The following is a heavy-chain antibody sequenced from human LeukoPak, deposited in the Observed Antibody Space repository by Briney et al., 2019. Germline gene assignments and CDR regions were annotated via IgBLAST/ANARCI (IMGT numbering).Heavy chain of an antibody. CDR1: GGTFSSYA. D-gene: IGHD2-15*01. J-gene: IGHJ4*02. Sequence: SVKVSCKASGGTFSSYAISWVRQAPGQGLEWMGGIIPIFGTANYAQKFQGRVTITADKSTSTAYMELSSLRSEDTAVYYCARVERYCSGGSCYGFDYWGQGTLVTVSS. V-gene: IGHV1-69*06. CDR3: ARVERYCSGGSCYGFDY. CDR2: IIPIFGTA.